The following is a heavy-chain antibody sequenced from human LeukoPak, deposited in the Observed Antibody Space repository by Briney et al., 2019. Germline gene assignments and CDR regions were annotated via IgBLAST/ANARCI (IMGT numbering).Heavy chain of an antibody. CDR2: INHSGGT. Sequence: SETLSLTCAVYGGSFSGYYWSWIRQPPGKGLEWIGEINHSGGTNYNPSLKSRVTISVDTSKNQFSLKLSSVTAADTAVYYCARDRHWFDPWGQGTLVTVSS. J-gene: IGHJ5*02. CDR1: GGSFSGYY. CDR3: ARDRHWFDP. V-gene: IGHV4-34*01.